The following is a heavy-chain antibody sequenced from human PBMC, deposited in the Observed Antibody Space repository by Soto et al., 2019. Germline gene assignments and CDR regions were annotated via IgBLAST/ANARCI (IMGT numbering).Heavy chain of an antibody. D-gene: IGHD3-22*01. Sequence: WGSLRLSCAASGFSFSSYSMNWVRQAPGKGLEWVSIINNNSGRKYYADSVKSRFTISRDDSKNTLFLQMTSLKAEDTAVYFCAKDGDYEYFDYWGQGTQVTVSS. CDR2: INNNSGRK. CDR3: AKDGDYEYFDY. CDR1: GFSFSSYS. J-gene: IGHJ4*02. V-gene: IGHV3-23*01.